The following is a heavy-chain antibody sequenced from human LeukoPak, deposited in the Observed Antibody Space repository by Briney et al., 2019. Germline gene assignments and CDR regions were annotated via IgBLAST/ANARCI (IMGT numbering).Heavy chain of an antibody. Sequence: SVKVSCKASGYTFTSYDISWVRQAPGQGLEWMGRIIPIFGTANYAQKFQGRVTITTDESTSTAYMELSSLRSEDTAVYYCARSDFWSGRYYYYMDVWGKGTTVTVSS. CDR1: GYTFTSYD. D-gene: IGHD3-3*01. CDR2: IIPIFGTA. J-gene: IGHJ6*03. CDR3: ARSDFWSGRYYYYMDV. V-gene: IGHV1-69*05.